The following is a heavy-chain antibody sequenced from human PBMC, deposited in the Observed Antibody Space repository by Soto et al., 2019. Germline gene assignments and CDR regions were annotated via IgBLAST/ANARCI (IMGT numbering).Heavy chain of an antibody. Sequence: GGSLRLSCGASGFTFSNYWMHWVRQAPGEGLVWVSRINGDGSFTRFADSVKGRFTISRDNAKNTLYLQMNSLRAEDTAVYYCAKDQVDFWSGSYDYYYYGMDVWGQGTTVTVSS. CDR1: GFTFSNYW. CDR3: AKDQVDFWSGSYDYYYYGMDV. V-gene: IGHV3-74*01. CDR2: INGDGSFT. D-gene: IGHD3-3*01. J-gene: IGHJ6*02.